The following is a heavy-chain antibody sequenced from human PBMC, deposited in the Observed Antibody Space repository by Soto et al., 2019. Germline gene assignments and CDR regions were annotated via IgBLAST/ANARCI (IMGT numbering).Heavy chain of an antibody. CDR2: ISGSGRTT. CDR3: AKGIVGGSSDS. Sequence: PVGPLRLSCAASGYTFIAIAITWVRQSPGKGLEWLSSISGSGRTTYYPDSVRDRFTISRDNSKNTVYLQMNSLRVDDTAVYYCAKGIVGGSSDSWGQGNLVTVSS. J-gene: IGHJ4*02. CDR1: GYTFIAIA. D-gene: IGHD1-26*01. V-gene: IGHV3-23*01.